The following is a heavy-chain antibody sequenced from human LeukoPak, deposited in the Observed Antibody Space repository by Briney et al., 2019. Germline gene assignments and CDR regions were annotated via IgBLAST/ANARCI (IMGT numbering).Heavy chain of an antibody. V-gene: IGHV4-59*08. CDR2: MYYSGST. J-gene: IGHJ4*02. D-gene: IGHD3-10*01. CDR3: ARKPIFASGRHWYYFDN. CDR1: GGXISSYY. Sequence: SETLSLTCTVSGGXISSYYCSWIRQPPGKGREWLGAMYYSGSTNYNPSLESRGTISVDTSKNQFSLKLNSVTAADTAVYYCARKPIFASGRHWYYFDNWGQGTLATVSS.